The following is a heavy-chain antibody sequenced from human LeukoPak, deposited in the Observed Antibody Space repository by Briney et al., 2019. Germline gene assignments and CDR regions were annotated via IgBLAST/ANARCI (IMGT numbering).Heavy chain of an antibody. CDR2: IYPGDSGP. V-gene: IGHV5-51*01. CDR3: GMSGDRVPLQDDVFDV. CDR1: GYSFTSYC. D-gene: IGHD1-26*01. Sequence: GEPLKISCKVSGYSFTSYCIGWVRQMPGKGLGWMGIIYPGDSGPTYSPSFQGQVTISVDKSINTAYLQWSSLQASDTAMYYCGMSGDRVPLQDDVFDVWGQGTMVTVST. J-gene: IGHJ3*01.